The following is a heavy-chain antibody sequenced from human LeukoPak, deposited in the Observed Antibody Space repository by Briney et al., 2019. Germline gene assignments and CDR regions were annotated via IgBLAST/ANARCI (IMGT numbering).Heavy chain of an antibody. CDR1: GYSFTSYW. CDR3: ARVYYDSSGYYYEAFDI. CDR2: IYPGDSDT. D-gene: IGHD3-22*01. Sequence: GESLKISCKGSGYSFTSYWIGWVRQMPGKGLEWMGIIYPGDSDTRYSPSFQGQVTISADKSISTAYLQWSSLKASDTAIYYCARVYYDSSGYYYEAFDIWGQGTMVTVSS. J-gene: IGHJ3*02. V-gene: IGHV5-51*01.